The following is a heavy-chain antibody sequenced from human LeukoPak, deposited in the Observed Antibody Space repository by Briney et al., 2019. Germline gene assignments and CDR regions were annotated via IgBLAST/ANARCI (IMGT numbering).Heavy chain of an antibody. V-gene: IGHV4-39*07. CDR1: GGSISSSSYY. D-gene: IGHD3-22*01. Sequence: SETLSPTCTVSGGSISSSSYYWGWIRQPPGKGLEWIGSIYYSGSTYYNPSLKSRVTISVDTSKNQFSLKLSSVTAADTAVYYCAREYYYDSSGYYGPTSLYYFDYWGQGTLVTVSS. CDR3: AREYYYDSSGYYGPTSLYYFDY. J-gene: IGHJ4*02. CDR2: IYYSGST.